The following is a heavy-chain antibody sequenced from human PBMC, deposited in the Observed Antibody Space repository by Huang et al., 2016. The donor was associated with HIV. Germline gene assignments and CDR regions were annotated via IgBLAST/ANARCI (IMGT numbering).Heavy chain of an antibody. CDR3: ASQHIGAAATWF. V-gene: IGHV4-39*01. CDR1: GDFISSTNYY. Sequence: QLQLQESGPGQVKPSETLSLTCTVSGDFISSTNYYWGWIRQSPGKGLGWVGRVYQSGSTNYNPSLKRRVTLSVDTSRNQCSLRLNSVTAADTAVYYCASQHIGAAATWFWGRGTQVAVSS. CDR2: VYQSGST. J-gene: IGHJ4*02. D-gene: IGHD6-13*01.